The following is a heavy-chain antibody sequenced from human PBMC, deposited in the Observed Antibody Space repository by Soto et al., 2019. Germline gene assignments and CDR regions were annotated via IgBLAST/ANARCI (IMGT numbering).Heavy chain of an antibody. CDR3: ARGRGDVAATGIDY. D-gene: IGHD6-19*01. J-gene: IGHJ4*02. Sequence: SETLSLTCAVYGGSFSGYYWSWIRQPPGKGLEWIGEINHSGSTNYNPSLKSRVTISVDTSKNQFSLKLSSVTAADTAVYYCARGRGDVAATGIDYWGQGTLVTVSS. V-gene: IGHV4-34*01. CDR2: INHSGST. CDR1: GGSFSGYY.